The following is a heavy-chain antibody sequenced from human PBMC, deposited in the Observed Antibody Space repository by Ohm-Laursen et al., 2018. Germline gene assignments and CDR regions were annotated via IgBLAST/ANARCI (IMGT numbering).Heavy chain of an antibody. J-gene: IGHJ4*02. CDR1: GYTFTSYD. V-gene: IGHV1-8*01. Sequence: GASVKVSCKASGYTFTSYDINWVRQATGQGLEWMGWMNPNSGNTGYAQKFQGRVTMTRNTSISTAYMELSRLKSEDTAVYYCARKDQIQLWSPLGYWGQGTLVTVSS. CDR3: ARKDQIQLWSPLGY. D-gene: IGHD5-18*01. CDR2: MNPNSGNT.